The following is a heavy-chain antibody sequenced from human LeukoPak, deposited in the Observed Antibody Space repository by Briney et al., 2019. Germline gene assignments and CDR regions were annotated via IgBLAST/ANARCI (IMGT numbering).Heavy chain of an antibody. Sequence: PGRSLRLSCAASGFTFSRYAMHWVRQAPGKGVEWVAALSFDETYKFYADSVKGRFIISRDNSNNTLSLEMNSLRTEDTAVYFCARGKGGPFKYWGQGTLVTVSS. CDR1: GFTFSRYA. CDR3: ARGKGGPFKY. J-gene: IGHJ4*02. V-gene: IGHV3-30*01. D-gene: IGHD2-15*01. CDR2: LSFDETYK.